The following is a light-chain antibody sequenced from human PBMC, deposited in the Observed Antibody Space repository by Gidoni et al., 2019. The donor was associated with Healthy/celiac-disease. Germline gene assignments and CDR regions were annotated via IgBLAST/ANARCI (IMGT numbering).Light chain of an antibody. CDR1: QSISSY. Sequence: DIQMTQSPSSLSASVGDRVTITCRPSQSISSYLNWYKQKPGKAPKLLIYAASSLQSGVPSRFSGSGSGTDFTLTISSLQPEDFATYYCQQSYSTPPTFGGGTKVEIK. J-gene: IGKJ4*01. CDR3: QQSYSTPPT. V-gene: IGKV1-39*01. CDR2: AAS.